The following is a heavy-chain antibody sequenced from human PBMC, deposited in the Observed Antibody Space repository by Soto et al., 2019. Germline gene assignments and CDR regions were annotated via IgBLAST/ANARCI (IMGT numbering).Heavy chain of an antibody. CDR1: GASFRGYY. CDR3: ARGVAGSYYYYYGMDA. J-gene: IGHJ6*02. Sequence: ETLSLTCASYGASFRGYYWIWIREPPGKGLEWIGEINHSGSTNYNPSLKSRVTISVDTSKNQFSLKLSSVTAADTAVYYCARGVAGSYYYYYGMDARGQGTPVT. D-gene: IGHD6-13*01. CDR2: INHSGST. V-gene: IGHV4-34*01.